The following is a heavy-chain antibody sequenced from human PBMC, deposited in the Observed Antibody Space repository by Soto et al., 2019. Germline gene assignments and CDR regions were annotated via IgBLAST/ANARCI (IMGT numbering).Heavy chain of an antibody. D-gene: IGHD1-7*01. CDR1: GFTFTRYS. J-gene: IGHJ4*02. Sequence: GGSLRLSCGASGFTFTRYSMNWVGRAPGKGLEWVSSISSTTNYIYYADSMKGRFTVSRDNAKNSVYLEMNSLSAEDTAVYYCARESEELTSNFEYWGQGTLVTVSS. CDR3: ARESEELTSNFEY. V-gene: IGHV3-21*01. CDR2: ISSTTNYI.